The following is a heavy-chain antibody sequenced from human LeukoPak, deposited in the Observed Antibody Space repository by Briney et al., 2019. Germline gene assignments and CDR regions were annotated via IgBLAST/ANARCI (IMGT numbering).Heavy chain of an antibody. D-gene: IGHD3-10*01. CDR1: GYTFTGYY. J-gene: IGHJ4*02. CDR3: ARVLGLLWFGELPEGYFDY. V-gene: IGHV1-2*02. Sequence: ASVKVSCKASGYTFTGYYMHWVRQAPGQGLEWMGWINPNSGGTNYAQKFQGRVTMTRDTSISTAYMELSRLRSDDTAVYYCARVLGLLWFGELPEGYFDYWGQGTLVTVSS. CDR2: INPNSGGT.